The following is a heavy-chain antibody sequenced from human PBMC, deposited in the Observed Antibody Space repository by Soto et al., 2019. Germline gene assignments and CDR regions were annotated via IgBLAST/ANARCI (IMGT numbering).Heavy chain of an antibody. CDR3: AREDSSGYYPYFDY. J-gene: IGHJ4*02. CDR1: VYIFPSYA. V-gene: IGHV1-3*01. Sequence: SVYIFPSYAMHWVRQPPGQGLEWMGSINAGKGNTKYSQKFQGRVTITRDTSASTAYMELSSLRSEDTAVYYCAREDSSGYYPYFDYWGQGTLVTVSS. CDR2: INAGKGNT. D-gene: IGHD3-22*01.